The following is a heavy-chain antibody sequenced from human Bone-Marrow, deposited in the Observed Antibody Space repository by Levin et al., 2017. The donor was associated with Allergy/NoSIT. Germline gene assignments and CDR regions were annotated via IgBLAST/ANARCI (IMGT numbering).Heavy chain of an antibody. J-gene: IGHJ6*02. CDR2: IIPIFGTA. Sequence: SVKVSCKASGGTFSSYAISWVRQAPGQGLEWMGGIIPIFGTANYAQKFQGRVTITADESTSTAYMELSSLRSEDTAVYYCARGHLTFGVATTPKKGYYYYYGMDVWGQGTTVTVSS. D-gene: IGHD5-12*01. V-gene: IGHV1-69*13. CDR1: GGTFSSYA. CDR3: ARGHLTFGVATTPKKGYYYYYGMDV.